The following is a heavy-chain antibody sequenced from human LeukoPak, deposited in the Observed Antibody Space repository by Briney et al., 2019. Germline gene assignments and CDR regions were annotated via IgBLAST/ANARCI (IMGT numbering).Heavy chain of an antibody. D-gene: IGHD3-9*01. Sequence: PSETLSLTCTVSGGSVSSGSYYWSWIRQPPGKGLEWIGYIYYSGSTNYSPSLKSRVTISVDTSKNQFSLKLGSVTAADTAVYYCARAPTYYDILLRVNWFDPWGQGTLVTVSS. V-gene: IGHV4-61*01. CDR2: IYYSGST. CDR3: ARAPTYYDILLRVNWFDP. J-gene: IGHJ5*02. CDR1: GGSVSSGSYY.